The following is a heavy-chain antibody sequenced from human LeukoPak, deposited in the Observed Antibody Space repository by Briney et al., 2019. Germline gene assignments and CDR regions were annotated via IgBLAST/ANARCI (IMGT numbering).Heavy chain of an antibody. D-gene: IGHD2-2*01. CDR2: IIPIFGTA. CDR3: ARSRGGTDIVVVPALYYYYMDV. J-gene: IGHJ6*03. V-gene: IGHV1-69*13. CDR1: GGTFSSYA. Sequence: ASVKVSCKASGGTFSSYAISWIRQAPGQGLEWMGGIIPIFGTANYAQKFQGRVTITADESTSTAYMELSSLRPEDTAVYYCARSRGGTDIVVVPALYYYYMDVWGKGTTVTVSS.